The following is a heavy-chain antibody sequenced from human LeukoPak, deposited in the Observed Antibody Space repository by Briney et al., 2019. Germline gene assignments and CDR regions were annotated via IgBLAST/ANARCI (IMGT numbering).Heavy chain of an antibody. Sequence: GGSLRLSCAASGFTISDYYMSWIRQAPGKGLEWVSYISSSGSTIYYADSVKGRFTISRDNAKNSLYLQMNSLRAEDTAVYYCARGGAATFHYYYGMDVWGQGTTVTVSS. V-gene: IGHV3-11*01. CDR1: GFTISDYY. D-gene: IGHD2/OR15-2a*01. J-gene: IGHJ6*02. CDR2: ISSSGSTI. CDR3: ARGGAATFHYYYGMDV.